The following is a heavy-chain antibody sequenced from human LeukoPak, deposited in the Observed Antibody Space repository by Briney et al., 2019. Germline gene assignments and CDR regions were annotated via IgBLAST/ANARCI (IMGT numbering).Heavy chain of an antibody. CDR1: GYTFTSYA. CDR3: AFQQLAGYYYYGMDV. CDR2: INAGNGNT. J-gene: IGHJ6*02. D-gene: IGHD6-6*01. V-gene: IGHV1-3*01. Sequence: ASVKVSCKAPGYTFTSYAMHWVRQAPGQRLEWKGWINAGNGNTKYSQKFQGRVTITRDTSASTAYMELSSLRSEDTAVYYCAFQQLAGYYYYGMDVWGQGTTVTVSS.